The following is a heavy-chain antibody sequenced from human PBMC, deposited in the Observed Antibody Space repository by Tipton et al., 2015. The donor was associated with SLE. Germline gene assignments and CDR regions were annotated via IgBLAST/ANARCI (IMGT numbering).Heavy chain of an antibody. CDR1: GFTFRTYA. CDR3: AKYRSGSNYFYYAMDI. J-gene: IGHJ6*02. CDR2: ISSSGYDT. D-gene: IGHD1-26*01. V-gene: IGHV3-23*01. Sequence: SLRLSCAASGFTFRTYAVSWVRQAPGEGLEWVSLISSSGYDTYYADSVKGRFTTSRDNSKNTLHLQMDSLRADDTAVYYCAKYRSGSNYFYYAMDIWGQGTTVIVSS.